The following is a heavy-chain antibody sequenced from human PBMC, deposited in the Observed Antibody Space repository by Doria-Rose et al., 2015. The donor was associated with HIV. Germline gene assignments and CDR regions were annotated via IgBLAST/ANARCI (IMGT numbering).Heavy chain of an antibody. CDR2: IFSDDER. D-gene: IGHD6-13*01. V-gene: IGHV2-26*01. CDR1: GVSLSSPGMG. Sequence: QITLKESGPVLVKPTETLTLTSTVSGVSLSSPGMGVSWIRQPPGKALEWLAKIFSDDERSCKTSLKSRLTISRGTSKSQVVLTMTDMDPVDTATYYCARIKSSRWYHKYYFDFWGQGTLVIVSA. J-gene: IGHJ4*02. CDR3: ARIKSSRWYHKYYFDF.